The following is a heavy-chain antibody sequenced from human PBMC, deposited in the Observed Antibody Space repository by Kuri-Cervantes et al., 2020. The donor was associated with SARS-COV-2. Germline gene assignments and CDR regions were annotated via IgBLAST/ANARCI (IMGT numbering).Heavy chain of an antibody. D-gene: IGHD5-24*01. CDR2: LNDSGSTHYNTGST. Sequence: SQTLSLTCAVYGESLSDYYWNWIRQPPGKGLEWIGELNDSGSTHYNTGSTNYNPSLRSRVTISLDTSKNEFSLKMNSVTAADTAVYYCARGRGRRRAYYGMGVWGQGTTVTVSS. CDR3: ARGRGRRRAYYGMGV. J-gene: IGHJ6*02. CDR1: GESLSDYY. V-gene: IGHV4-34*01.